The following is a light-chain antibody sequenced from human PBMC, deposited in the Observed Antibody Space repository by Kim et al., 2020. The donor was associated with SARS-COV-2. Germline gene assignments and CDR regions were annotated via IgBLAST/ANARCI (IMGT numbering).Light chain of an antibody. CDR1: NIGSKS. CDR3: QVWDSSSDHPV. CDR2: YDS. J-gene: IGLJ3*02. V-gene: IGLV3-21*04. Sequence: APGKTARMTCGGNNIGSKSVHWYQKKPGQAPVLVIYYDSDRPSGIPERFSGSNSGNTATLTISRVEAGDEADYYCQVWDSSSDHPVFGGGTQLTVL.